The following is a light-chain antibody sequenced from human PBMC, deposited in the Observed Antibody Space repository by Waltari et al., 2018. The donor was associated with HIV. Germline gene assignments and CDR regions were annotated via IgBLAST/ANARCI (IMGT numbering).Light chain of an antibody. CDR3: AAWDDSLNGWV. Sequence: QSVLTQPPSASGTPGQRVTIPCSGSSSHIGSNTGNWYQQLPGTAPKLLIYSNNQRPSGVPDRFSGSKSGTSASLAISGLQSEDEADYYCAAWDDSLNGWVFGGGTKLTVL. CDR2: SNN. V-gene: IGLV1-44*01. J-gene: IGLJ3*02. CDR1: SSHIGSNT.